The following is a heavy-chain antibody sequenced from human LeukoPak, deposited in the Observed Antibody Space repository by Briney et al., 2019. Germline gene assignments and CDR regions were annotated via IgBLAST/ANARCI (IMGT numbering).Heavy chain of an antibody. CDR1: GGSFSGYY. V-gene: IGHV4-34*01. J-gene: IGHJ6*03. D-gene: IGHD6-6*01. CDR2: INDSGST. CDR3: ARDFRDVPSGTYYYYYMDV. Sequence: PSETLSLTCDIYGGSFSGYYWSWIRQPPGKGLELIGEINDSGSTNYNPSLKSRVTISVDTSMTQFSLRLRSVTAADTAVYCCARDFRDVPSGTYYYYYMDVWGKGTTVTVSS.